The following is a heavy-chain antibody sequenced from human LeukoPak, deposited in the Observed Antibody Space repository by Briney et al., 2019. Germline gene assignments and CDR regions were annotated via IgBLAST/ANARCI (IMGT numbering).Heavy chain of an antibody. D-gene: IGHD3-10*01. CDR2: VYTSGST. CDR3: ARNPIAMVRGVIRDNWFDP. Sequence: PSETLSLTCTVSGGSISSYYWSWIRQPAGKGLEWIGRVYTSGSTNYNPSLKGRVTVSVDTSKNQLSLKLSSVTAADTAVYFCARNPIAMVRGVIRDNWFDPWGQGTLVTVSS. CDR1: GGSISSYY. J-gene: IGHJ5*02. V-gene: IGHV4-4*07.